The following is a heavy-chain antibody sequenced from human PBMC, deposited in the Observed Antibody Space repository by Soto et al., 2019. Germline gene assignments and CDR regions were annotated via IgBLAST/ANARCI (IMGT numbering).Heavy chain of an antibody. J-gene: IGHJ5*02. Sequence: QVQLVESGGGVVQPGRSLRLSCAASGFTFSTYGMHWVRQAPGKGLEWVAVIWYDGSDKYYADSVKGRFTISRDNSKNTLDLQMNGLRVEDTGGYYCARGAPYSSGFNQFDPWGQGTLVTVSS. V-gene: IGHV3-33*01. CDR1: GFTFSTYG. D-gene: IGHD6-19*01. CDR3: ARGAPYSSGFNQFDP. CDR2: IWYDGSDK.